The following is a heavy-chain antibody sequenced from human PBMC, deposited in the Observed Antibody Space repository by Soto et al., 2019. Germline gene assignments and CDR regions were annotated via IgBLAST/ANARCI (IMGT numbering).Heavy chain of an antibody. Sequence: GASVKVSCKASGCTFSSYTISWVRQAPGQGLEWIGRIIPILGIANYAQKFQGRVTITADKSTSTAYMELSSLRSEDTAVYYCATLYYYDSSGYYSVDYWGQGTLVPVSS. J-gene: IGHJ4*02. CDR1: GCTFSSYT. V-gene: IGHV1-69*02. CDR3: ATLYYYDSSGYYSVDY. CDR2: IIPILGIA. D-gene: IGHD3-22*01.